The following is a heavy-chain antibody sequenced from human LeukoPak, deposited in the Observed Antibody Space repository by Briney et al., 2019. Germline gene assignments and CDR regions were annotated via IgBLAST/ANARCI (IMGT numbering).Heavy chain of an antibody. CDR3: ARRFWEKRVYFDY. CDR2: ISYDGSNK. Sequence: GGSLRLPCAASGFTFSSYGMHWVRQAPGKGLEWVAVISYDGSNKYYADSVKGRFTISRDNSKNTLYLQMNSLRAEDTAVYYCARRFWEKRVYFDYWGQGTLVTVSS. V-gene: IGHV3-30*03. CDR1: GFTFSSYG. J-gene: IGHJ4*02. D-gene: IGHD1-26*01.